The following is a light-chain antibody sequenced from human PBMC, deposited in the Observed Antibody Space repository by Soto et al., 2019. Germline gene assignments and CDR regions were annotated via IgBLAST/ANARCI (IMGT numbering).Light chain of an antibody. CDR2: DSS. Sequence: EIVLTQSPGTLSLSPGERATLSCGASQSVGTYVAWYKQKPGLAPRLVIFDSSTRPTGIPDRFSGSGSGTDFTPTISRLEPEDFAVYFCQQYGNSPQITFGQGTRLEIK. CDR1: QSVGTY. J-gene: IGKJ5*01. CDR3: QQYGNSPQIT. V-gene: IGKV3D-20*01.